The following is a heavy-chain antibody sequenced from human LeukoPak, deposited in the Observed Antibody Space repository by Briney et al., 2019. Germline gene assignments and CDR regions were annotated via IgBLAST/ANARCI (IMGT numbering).Heavy chain of an antibody. J-gene: IGHJ4*02. CDR2: ISSSSSTI. D-gene: IGHD1-26*01. CDR1: GFTVSSNY. V-gene: IGHV3-48*04. CDR3: ARGSEWELLSCDY. Sequence: GGSLRLSCAASGFTVSSNYMSWVRQAPGKGLEWVSYISSSSSTIYYADSVKGRFTISRDNAKNSLYLQMNSLRAEDTAVYYCARGSEWELLSCDYWGQGTLVTVSS.